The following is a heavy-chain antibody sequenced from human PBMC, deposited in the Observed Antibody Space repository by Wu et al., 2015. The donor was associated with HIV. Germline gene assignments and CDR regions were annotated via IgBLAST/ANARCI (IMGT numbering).Heavy chain of an antibody. D-gene: IGHD3-10*01. V-gene: IGHV1-46*01. CDR1: GYTFTSYY. CDR3: ARDKSSGVGYYGMDV. Sequence: QVQVVQSGAEVKKPGASVKVSCKTSGYTFTSYYIHWVRQAPGQGLEWMGIINPNDGSTSYGQKFQGRVTMTRDTSTNTIYMDLSRLKFEDTAVYYCARDKSSGVGYYGMDVVGPGDYGHRLL. CDR2: INPNDGST. J-gene: IGHJ6*02.